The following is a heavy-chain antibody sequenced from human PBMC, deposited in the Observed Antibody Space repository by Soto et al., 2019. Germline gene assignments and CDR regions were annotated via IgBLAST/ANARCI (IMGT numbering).Heavy chain of an antibody. CDR2: IIPIIGTA. V-gene: IGHV1-69*01. D-gene: IGHD6-13*01. J-gene: IGHJ4*02. CDR1: GGTFSSYA. Sequence: QVQLVQSGAEVKKPGSSVKVSCKTSGGTFSSYAISWVRQAPGQGLEWMGGIIPIIGTANYAQKFQGRVTITADEYTSTVYMEVSSLRSEDTAVYCCARLAAGGGPLDSWGQGTLVTVSS. CDR3: ARLAAGGGPLDS.